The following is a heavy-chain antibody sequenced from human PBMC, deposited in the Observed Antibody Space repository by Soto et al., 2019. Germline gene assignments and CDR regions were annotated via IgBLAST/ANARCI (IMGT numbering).Heavy chain of an antibody. J-gene: IGHJ6*02. D-gene: IGHD3-22*01. CDR1: GGSVSSNSYS. Sequence: SETLSLTCTVSGGSVSSNSYSWGWIRQPPGKGLEWIGSIYYSGSTYYNPSLKSRVTISVDTSKDQFSLKLSSVTAADTAVYYCARQPSYYYDSSGYQDYYGMDVWGQGTTVTVSS. V-gene: IGHV4-39*01. CDR3: ARQPSYYYDSSGYQDYYGMDV. CDR2: IYYSGST.